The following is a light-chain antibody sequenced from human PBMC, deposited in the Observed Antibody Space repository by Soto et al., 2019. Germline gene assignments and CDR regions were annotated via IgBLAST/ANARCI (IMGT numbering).Light chain of an antibody. CDR3: QQYNTWYT. CDR1: QSVSNNY. Sequence: EIVLTQSPGTLSLSPGERAILSCRASQSVSNNYLAWYRQKPGQAPSLLIYGASSRATGIPDRFSGSGSGTDFTLTISRLEPEDFAVYYCQQYNTWYTFGQGTKLEIK. CDR2: GAS. J-gene: IGKJ2*01. V-gene: IGKV3-20*01.